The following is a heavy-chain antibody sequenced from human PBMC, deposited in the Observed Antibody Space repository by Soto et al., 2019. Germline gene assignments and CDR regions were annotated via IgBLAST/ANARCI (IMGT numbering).Heavy chain of an antibody. CDR3: ARDLEQQLATH. J-gene: IGHJ4*01. V-gene: IGHV3-21*01. CDR1: GFTFSSYS. Sequence: GSLRLSCAASGFTFSSYSMNWVRQAPGKGLEWVSSISSSSSYIYYADSVKGRFTISRDNAKNSLYLQMNSLRAEDTAVYYGARDLEQQLATHWGQEPWSPSPQ. D-gene: IGHD6-13*01. CDR2: ISSSSSYI.